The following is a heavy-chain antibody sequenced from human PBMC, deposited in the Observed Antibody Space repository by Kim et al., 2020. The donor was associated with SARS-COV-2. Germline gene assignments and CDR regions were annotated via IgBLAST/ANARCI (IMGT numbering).Heavy chain of an antibody. J-gene: IGHJ6*02. D-gene: IGHD2-2*03. Sequence: SETLSLTCTVSGGSISSYYWSWIRQPPGEGLEWIGYIYYSGSTNYNPSLKSRVTISVDTSKNQFSLKLSSVTAADTAVYYCAREIGYCSSTSCYHGMDVWGQGTTVTVSS. CDR3: AREIGYCSSTSCYHGMDV. CDR1: GGSISSYY. V-gene: IGHV4-59*13. CDR2: IYYSGST.